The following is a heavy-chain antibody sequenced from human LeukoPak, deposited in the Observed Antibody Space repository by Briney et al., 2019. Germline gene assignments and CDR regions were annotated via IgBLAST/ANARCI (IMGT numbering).Heavy chain of an antibody. CDR2: IKGDGSST. CDR3: ARASTTVPNLLDH. CDR1: GFTFSTYW. V-gene: IGHV3-74*01. D-gene: IGHD4-17*01. J-gene: IGHJ4*02. Sequence: GGSLRLSCAASGFTFSTYWMHWVRHAPGKGLVWVARIKGDGSSTIYADCVKGRFTISRDNSKNTLYLQTSSLRAEDTAVYYCARASTTVPNLLDHWGRGTLVTVSS.